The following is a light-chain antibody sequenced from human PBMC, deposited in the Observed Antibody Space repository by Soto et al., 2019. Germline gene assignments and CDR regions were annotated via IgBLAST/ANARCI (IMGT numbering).Light chain of an antibody. CDR1: QSVGNSF. J-gene: IGKJ5*01. CDR3: QQYGTSEII. Sequence: VLTQSPCTLSLSPGGRATLSCRASQSVGNSFVAWYQQKPGQPPRLLIYDTSKRATGIPDRFSGSVSGTDFTLSISRVEPEDFAVFYCQQYGTSEIIFGQGTRLEIK. V-gene: IGKV3-20*01. CDR2: DTS.